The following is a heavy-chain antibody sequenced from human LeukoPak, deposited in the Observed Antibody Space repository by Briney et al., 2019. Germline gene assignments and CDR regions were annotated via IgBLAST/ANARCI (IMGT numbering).Heavy chain of an antibody. D-gene: IGHD6-19*01. V-gene: IGHV3-74*01. CDR1: GFTFSKYL. J-gene: IGHJ4*02. Sequence: GGSLRLSCAASGFTFSKYLMLWVRQAPGKGLESVSRINTDGTVTTYADSVKGRFTVSRDNADNTMFLQMNSVRDEDTAVYYCATKQWLAPPPDSWGQGAPVTVSS. CDR2: INTDGTVT. CDR3: ATKQWLAPPPDS.